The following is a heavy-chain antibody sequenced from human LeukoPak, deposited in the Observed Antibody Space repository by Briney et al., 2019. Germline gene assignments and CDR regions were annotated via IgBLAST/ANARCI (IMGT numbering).Heavy chain of an antibody. CDR1: GFTVSSNY. V-gene: IGHV3-53*01. CDR3: ARAQTDCTNGVCYLTDYYYMDG. CDR2: IYSGGST. D-gene: IGHD2-8*01. J-gene: IGHJ6*03. Sequence: GGSLRLSSAASGFTVSSNYMSWVRQAPGKGLGWVSVIYSGGSTYFADSVKGRFTISRDNSKNTLYLQMSSLRAEDTAVYYCARAQTDCTNGVCYLTDYYYMDGWGKGTTVTVSS.